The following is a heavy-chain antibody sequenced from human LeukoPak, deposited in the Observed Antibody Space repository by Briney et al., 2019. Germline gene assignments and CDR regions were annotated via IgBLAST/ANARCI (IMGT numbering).Heavy chain of an antibody. Sequence: PGASLKLSCAASGFTFSGSAMHWVRQASGEGVEWVGRIICTADTYATAYAASVKGRFTISRDDSKNTAYLQMNSVKTEDTAVYYCTWEHYSSDYCGQGTLVT. D-gene: IGHD6-13*01. CDR2: IICTADTYAT. CDR1: GFTFSGSA. CDR3: TWEHYSSDY. V-gene: IGHV3-73*01. J-gene: IGHJ4*02.